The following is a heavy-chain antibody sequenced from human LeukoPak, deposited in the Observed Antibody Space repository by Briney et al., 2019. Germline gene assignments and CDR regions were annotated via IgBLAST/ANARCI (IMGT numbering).Heavy chain of an antibody. Sequence: GGSLRLSCAASGFTFSTYVMNCFRQAPGKGLEWVSTISVGAEYIFYADSVKGRFTISRDDSNNALYLQMHSLRAEGTALYYCASGPPFLKYFEYWGQGTLVTVSS. CDR3: ASGPPFLKYFEY. CDR1: GFTFSTYV. CDR2: ISVGAEYI. D-gene: IGHD3-3*01. J-gene: IGHJ4*02. V-gene: IGHV3-23*01.